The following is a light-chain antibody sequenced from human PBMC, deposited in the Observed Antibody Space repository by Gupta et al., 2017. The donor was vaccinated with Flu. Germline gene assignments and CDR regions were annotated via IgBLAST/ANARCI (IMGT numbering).Light chain of an antibody. CDR3: SSYSNSGTLV. J-gene: IGLJ1*01. V-gene: IGLV2-14*01. CDR1: INDIAYYND. Sequence: QSALTQPSSVSGRPCQSISSYSASTINDIAYYNDVSWYQHHPGKAPKLIIYEVSKRPSGISDRFSGSKSGNTAPLTISGLQAEDETDYYCSSYSNSGTLVFGTGTYVTVL. CDR2: EVS.